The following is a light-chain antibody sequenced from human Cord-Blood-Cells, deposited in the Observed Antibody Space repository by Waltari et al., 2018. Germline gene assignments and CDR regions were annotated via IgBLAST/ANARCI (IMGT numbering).Light chain of an antibody. CDR3: AAWDDSLDAWV. CDR1: SSNIGRNT. Sequence: QSVLTQPPSASGNPGQRVTISCSGSSSNIGRNTVNWYQQLPGTAPKLLIHSNRRQPSGVPDRFSGSKSGTSASLALSGLQSEDEADYYCAAWDDSLDAWVFGGGTKLTIL. V-gene: IGLV1-44*01. CDR2: SNR. J-gene: IGLJ3*02.